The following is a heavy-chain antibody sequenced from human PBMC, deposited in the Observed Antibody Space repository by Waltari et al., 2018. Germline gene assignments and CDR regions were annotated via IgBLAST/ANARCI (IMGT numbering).Heavy chain of an antibody. CDR1: GYTFTSYY. V-gene: IGHV1-46*01. CDR3: ARGGHYYDSRGTRGGMDV. J-gene: IGHJ6*02. D-gene: IGHD3-22*01. CDR2: INPSGGST. Sequence: QVQLVQSGAEVKKPGASVKVSCKASGYTFTSYYMHWVRQAPGQGLEWMGIINPSGGSTSYAQKFQGRVTMTRDTSTSTVYMALSSLRSEDTAVYYCARGGHYYDSRGTRGGMDVWGQGTTVTVSS.